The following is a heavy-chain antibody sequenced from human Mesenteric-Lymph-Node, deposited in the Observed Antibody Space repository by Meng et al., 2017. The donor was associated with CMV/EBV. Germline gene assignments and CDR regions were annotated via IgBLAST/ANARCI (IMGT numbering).Heavy chain of an antibody. J-gene: IGHJ2*01. CDR2: INAGNGNT. D-gene: IGHD3-10*01. Sequence: FTRYAMHWVRQAPGQRLEWMGWINAGNGNTKYSQKFQGRVTITRDTSASTAYMELSSLRSEDTAVYYCARPYYYGSGSYYMAGYFDLWGRGTLVTVSS. CDR3: ARPYYYGSGSYYMAGYFDL. V-gene: IGHV1-3*01. CDR1: FTRYA.